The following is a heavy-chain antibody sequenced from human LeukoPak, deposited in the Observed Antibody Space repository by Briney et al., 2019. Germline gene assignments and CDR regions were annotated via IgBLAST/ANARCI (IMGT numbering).Heavy chain of an antibody. CDR1: GFTFSSYA. V-gene: IGHV3-30-3*01. CDR2: ISYDGSNK. J-gene: IGHJ4*02. Sequence: PGGSLRVSCAASGFTFSSYAMHWVRQAPGKGLEWVAVISYDGSNKYYADSVKGRFTISRDNSKNTLYLQMNSLRAEDTAVYYCARDSRDLLLWFGEFEHGGFDYWGQGTLVTVSS. D-gene: IGHD3-10*01. CDR3: ARDSRDLLLWFGEFEHGGFDY.